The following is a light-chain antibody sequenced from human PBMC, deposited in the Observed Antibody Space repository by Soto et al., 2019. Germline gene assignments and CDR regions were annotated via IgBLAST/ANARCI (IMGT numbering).Light chain of an antibody. CDR1: QRASSN. J-gene: IGKJ3*01. CDR2: GAS. CDR3: QQYGNETFT. Sequence: TQSRATLSVSPGERPTLPCSTRQRASSNLAWYQQKPGQAPRLLIYGASSRATGIPERFSGSGSGTDFTLTISRLEPEDFAVYYCQQYGNETFTFGPGTKVDI. V-gene: IGKV3-20*01.